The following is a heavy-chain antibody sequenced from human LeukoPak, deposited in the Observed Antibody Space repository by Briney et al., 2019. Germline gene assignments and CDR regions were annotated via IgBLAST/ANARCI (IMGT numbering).Heavy chain of an antibody. Sequence: GGSLRLSCEASGFNFNFYGMHWVRQAPGKGLEWVAFIKYDGTKTFHTDPVKGRFTISRDNSKNTLYLQMNSLRAEDTAVYYCARRAGAYSHPYDYWGQGTLVTVSS. CDR1: GFNFNFYG. J-gene: IGHJ4*02. D-gene: IGHD4/OR15-4a*01. V-gene: IGHV3-33*01. CDR3: ARRAGAYSHPYDY. CDR2: IKYDGTKT.